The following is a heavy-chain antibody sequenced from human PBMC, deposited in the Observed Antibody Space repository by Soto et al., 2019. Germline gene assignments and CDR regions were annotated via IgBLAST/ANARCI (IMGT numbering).Heavy chain of an antibody. J-gene: IGHJ4*02. CDR1: GGSISSSSYY. D-gene: IGHD2-15*01. Sequence: QLQLQESGPGLVKPSETLSLTCTVSGGSISSSSYYWGWIRQPPGKGLEWIGSIYYSGSTYYNPSLKSRVTISVDTSKNQFSLKLSSVTAADTAVYYCARTGWGVVVAAPLFDYWGQGTLVTVSS. V-gene: IGHV4-39*01. CDR3: ARTGWGVVVAAPLFDY. CDR2: IYYSGST.